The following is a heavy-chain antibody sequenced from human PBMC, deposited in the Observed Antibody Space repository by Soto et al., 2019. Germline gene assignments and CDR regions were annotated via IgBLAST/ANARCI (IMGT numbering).Heavy chain of an antibody. CDR3: ARDLWSTVTSLYYYGMDV. CDR2: ISSSSSYI. Sequence: PGGSLRLSCAASGFTFSSYSMNWVRQAPGKGLEWVSSISSSSSYIYYADSVRGRFTISRDNAKNSLYLQMNSLRAEDTAVYCCARDLWSTVTSLYYYGMDVWGQGTTVTVSS. D-gene: IGHD4-17*01. CDR1: GFTFSSYS. J-gene: IGHJ6*02. V-gene: IGHV3-21*01.